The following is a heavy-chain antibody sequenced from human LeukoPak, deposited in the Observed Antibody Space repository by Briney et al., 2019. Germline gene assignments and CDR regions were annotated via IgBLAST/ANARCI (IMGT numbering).Heavy chain of an antibody. J-gene: IGHJ4*02. CDR3: AREIAVAGTRGDY. CDR1: GFAFSSYS. Sequence: PGGSLRLSCAASGFAFSSYSMNWVRQAPGKGLEWVSSISSSSSYIYYADSVKGRFTISRDNAKNSLHLQMNSLRAEDTAVYYCAREIAVAGTRGDYWGQGTLVTVSS. CDR2: ISSSSSYI. D-gene: IGHD6-19*01. V-gene: IGHV3-21*01.